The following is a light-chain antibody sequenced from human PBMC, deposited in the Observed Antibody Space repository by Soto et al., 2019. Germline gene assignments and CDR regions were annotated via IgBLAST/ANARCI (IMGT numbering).Light chain of an antibody. Sequence: YVRTHPRSVSGAPGHRVTISCTGSSSNFGAGYEVHWYKQLPGAAPTLVIFNNLNRPSGVPERFSGSKSGTSASLVISGLHAEDEADYYCQSFDSSLRAYVFGSGTKVTVL. J-gene: IGLJ1*01. CDR3: QSFDSSLRAYV. CDR1: SSNFGAGYE. CDR2: NNL. V-gene: IGLV1-40*01.